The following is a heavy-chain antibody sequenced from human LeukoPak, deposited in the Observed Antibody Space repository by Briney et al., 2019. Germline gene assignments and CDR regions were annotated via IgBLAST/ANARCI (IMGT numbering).Heavy chain of an antibody. CDR1: GFKFA. CDR2: LSWHSGSI. CDR3: AKETKVGENLYYFDY. Sequence: PGRSLRLSCVASGFKFAMHWVRQAPGTGLEWVSGLSWHSGSIGYADSVKGRFIISRDNAKNSLYLEMNSLRPEDSALYYCAKETKVGENLYYFDYWGRGTLVTVSS. V-gene: IGHV3-9*01. D-gene: IGHD1-26*01. J-gene: IGHJ4*02.